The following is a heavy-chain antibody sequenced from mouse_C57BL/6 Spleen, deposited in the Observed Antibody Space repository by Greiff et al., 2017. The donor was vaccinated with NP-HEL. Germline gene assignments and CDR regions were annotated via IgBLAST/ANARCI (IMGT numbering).Heavy chain of an antibody. CDR1: GYTFTSYW. D-gene: IGHD1-1*01. Sequence: QVQLQQPGAELVKPGASVKMSCKASGYTFTSYWITWVKQRPGQGLEWIGDIYPGSGSTTYNEKFKSKATLTVDTSSSTAYMQLSSLTSEDSGVYYCARGGTAVVAFYYYAMDYWGQGTSVTVSS. J-gene: IGHJ4*01. CDR3: ARGGTAVVAFYYYAMDY. CDR2: IYPGSGST. V-gene: IGHV1-55*01.